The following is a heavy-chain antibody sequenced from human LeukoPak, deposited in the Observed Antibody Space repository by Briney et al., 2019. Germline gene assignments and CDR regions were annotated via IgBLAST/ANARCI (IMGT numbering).Heavy chain of an antibody. Sequence: GASVKVSCKASVYTFTSYGISWVRQAPGQGLEWMGWINPNSGGTNYAQKFQGRVTMTRDTSISTAYMELSRLRSDDTAVYYCARETGDYWGQGTLVTVSS. CDR1: VYTFTSYG. CDR2: INPNSGGT. V-gene: IGHV1-2*02. J-gene: IGHJ4*02. CDR3: ARETGDY.